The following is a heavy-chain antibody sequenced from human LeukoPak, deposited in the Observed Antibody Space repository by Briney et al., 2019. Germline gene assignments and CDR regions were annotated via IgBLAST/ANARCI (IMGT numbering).Heavy chain of an antibody. J-gene: IGHJ4*02. Sequence: ASVKASCKASGGTFSSYAISWVRQAPGQGLEWMGGIIPIFGTANYAQKFQGRVTITADESTSTAYMELSSLRSEDTAVYYCARTMGIFKLPYDYWGQGTLVTVSS. CDR2: IIPIFGTA. D-gene: IGHD7-27*01. CDR3: ARTMGIFKLPYDY. V-gene: IGHV1-69*01. CDR1: GGTFSSYA.